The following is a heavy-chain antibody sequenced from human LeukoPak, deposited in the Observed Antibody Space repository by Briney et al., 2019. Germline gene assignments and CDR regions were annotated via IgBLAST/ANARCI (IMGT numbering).Heavy chain of an antibody. CDR1: GFTFNNHW. D-gene: IGHD3-16*01. CDR2: IKQDGSEK. CDR3: AREGEGGFDY. J-gene: IGHJ4*02. Sequence: PGGSLRLSCAASGFTFNNHWMTWVRQAPGKGLEWVANIKQDGSEKSYVDSVRGRFTISRGNAKNSLYLQMNSLTAEDTAVYYCAREGEGGFDYWGQGTLVTVSS. V-gene: IGHV3-7*01.